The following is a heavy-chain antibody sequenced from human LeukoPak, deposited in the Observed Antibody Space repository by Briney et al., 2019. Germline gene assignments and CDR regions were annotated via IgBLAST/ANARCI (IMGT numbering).Heavy chain of an antibody. V-gene: IGHV1-3*02. J-gene: IGHJ4*02. CDR2: SNAGNGNT. CDR3: ARLAYYYDSSSTY. D-gene: IGHD3-22*01. CDR1: GYTFTSYA. Sequence: ASVKVSCKASGYTFTSYAMHWVRQAPGQRLEWMGWSNAGNGNTKYSQEFQGRVTITRDTSASTAYLELSSLRSEDTAVYYCARLAYYYDSSSTYWGQGTLVTVSS.